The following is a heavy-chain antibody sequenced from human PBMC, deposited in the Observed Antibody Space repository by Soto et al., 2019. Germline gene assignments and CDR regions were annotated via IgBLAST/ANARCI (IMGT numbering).Heavy chain of an antibody. J-gene: IGHJ4*02. CDR2: IIPIFGTA. CDR1: GGTFSSYA. CDR3: ASSGYCSSTSCYTGYDY. Sequence: GASVKVSCKASGGTFSSYAISWVRQAPGQGLEWMGGIIPIFGTANYAQKFQGRVTITADESASTAYMELSSLRSEDTAVYYCASSGYCSSTSCYTGYDYWGQGTLVTVSS. V-gene: IGHV1-69*13. D-gene: IGHD2-2*02.